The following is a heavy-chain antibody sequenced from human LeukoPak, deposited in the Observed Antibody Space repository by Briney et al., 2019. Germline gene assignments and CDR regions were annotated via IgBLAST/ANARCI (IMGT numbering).Heavy chain of an antibody. CDR2: INHSGST. V-gene: IGHV4-34*01. J-gene: IGHJ5*02. Sequence: SETLSLTCAVYGGSFSGYYWSWIRQPPGRGLEWIGEINHSGSTNYNPPLKSRVTISVDTCKNQFSLKLSSVTAAYTAVYYCAGASPLGLNWFDPWGQGTLVTVSS. CDR3: AGASPLGLNWFDP. D-gene: IGHD3/OR15-3a*01. CDR1: GGSFSGYY.